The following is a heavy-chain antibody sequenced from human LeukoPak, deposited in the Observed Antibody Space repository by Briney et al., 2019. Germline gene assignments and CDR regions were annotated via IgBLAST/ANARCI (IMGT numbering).Heavy chain of an antibody. D-gene: IGHD6-19*01. CDR1: GGSISSDSYY. CDR3: ASLAVAGLSEGY. J-gene: IGHJ4*02. Sequence: SETLSLTCTVPGGSISSDSYYWAWIRQPPGKGLEWIASIYYSGSTYYNPSLKSRVTISVDTTRNQFSLKLSSVTAADTAVYYCASLAVAGLSEGYWGQGTLVTVSS. V-gene: IGHV4-39*01. CDR2: IYYSGST.